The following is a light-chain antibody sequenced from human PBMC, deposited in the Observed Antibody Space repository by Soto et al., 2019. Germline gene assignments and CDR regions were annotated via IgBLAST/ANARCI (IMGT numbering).Light chain of an antibody. Sequence: EIVLTQSPGTLSLSPGERASLSCRSSQRVSSSYLAWYQQKPGQAPRLLIYGASSRATGIPDRFSGSGSGTDFTLTISSLEPEDFAVYYCQQYGSSPWTFGQGTKVDIK. CDR3: QQYGSSPWT. CDR1: QRVSSSY. J-gene: IGKJ1*01. CDR2: GAS. V-gene: IGKV3-20*01.